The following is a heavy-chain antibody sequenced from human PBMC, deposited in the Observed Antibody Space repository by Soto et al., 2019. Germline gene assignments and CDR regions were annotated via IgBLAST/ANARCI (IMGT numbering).Heavy chain of an antibody. CDR1: GYTFTSYY. CDR3: ARDDFDTVRAPQLHCGMGV. CDR2: INPSGGST. Sequence: GTSVKFTCKASGYTFTSYYMHWVRQAHGQGLEWMGIINPSGGSTSYAQKFQGRVTMTRDTSTMTVYIDLSSLISEETDVYYCARDDFDTVRAPQLHCGMGVWGQGTTVTVSS. V-gene: IGHV1-46*01. J-gene: IGHJ6*02. D-gene: IGHD3-3*01.